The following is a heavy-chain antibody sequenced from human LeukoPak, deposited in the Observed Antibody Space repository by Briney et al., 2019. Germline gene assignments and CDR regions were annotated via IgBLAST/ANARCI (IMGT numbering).Heavy chain of an antibody. CDR3: AREEPRGKSDY. CDR2: ISYDGSNK. J-gene: IGHJ4*02. Sequence: GGSLRLSCAASGFTFSSYGMHWVRQAPGKGLEWVAVISYDGSNKYYADSVKGRFTISRDNSKNTLYLQMNSLRAEDTAVYYCAREEPRGKSDYWGQGTLVTVSS. D-gene: IGHD3-16*01. CDR1: GFTFSSYG. V-gene: IGHV3-30*03.